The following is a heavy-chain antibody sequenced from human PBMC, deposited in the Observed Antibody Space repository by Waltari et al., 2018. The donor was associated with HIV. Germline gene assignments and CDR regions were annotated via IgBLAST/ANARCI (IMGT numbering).Heavy chain of an antibody. Sequence: EVQLVESGGGLVQPGRSLRLSGTVPGFTFGDYPMRWLRQAPGKGLEWVGCIISKAYGGTTEYAASVKGRFTISRDDSRSIAYLQMNSLQTEDTAVYYCTKGRMTTDYWGQGTLVTVSS. CDR1: GFTFGDYP. V-gene: IGHV3-49*03. CDR3: TKGRMTTDY. CDR2: IISKAYGGTT. J-gene: IGHJ4*02. D-gene: IGHD4-17*01.